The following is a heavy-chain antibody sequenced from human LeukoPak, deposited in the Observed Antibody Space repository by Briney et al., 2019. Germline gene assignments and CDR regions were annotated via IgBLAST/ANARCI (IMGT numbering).Heavy chain of an antibody. D-gene: IGHD3-22*01. J-gene: IGHJ4*02. CDR3: AREHYYDNSGYWS. V-gene: IGHV3-53*01. CDR1: GFTFSNYW. CDR2: IYSGGST. Sequence: QPGGSLRLSCAVSGFTFSNYWMHWVRQAPGKGLEWVSVIYSGGSTYYADSVKGRFTISRDSSKNTLYLQMNSLRAEDTAVYYCAREHYYDNSGYWSWGQGTLVTVSS.